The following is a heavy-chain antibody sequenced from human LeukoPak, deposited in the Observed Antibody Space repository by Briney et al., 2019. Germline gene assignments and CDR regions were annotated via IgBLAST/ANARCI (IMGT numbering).Heavy chain of an antibody. CDR2: ISGSGDST. V-gene: IGHV3-23*01. CDR3: AKDGATSKPYYFDY. D-gene: IGHD5-12*01. Sequence: GGSLRLSCTTSGFTFGDYAVNWVRQAPGKGLGWVSAISGSGDSTYYADSVKGRFTISRDNSKNTLYLQMNSLRAEDTAVYYCAKDGATSKPYYFDYWGQGTQVTVSS. CDR1: GFTFGDYA. J-gene: IGHJ4*02.